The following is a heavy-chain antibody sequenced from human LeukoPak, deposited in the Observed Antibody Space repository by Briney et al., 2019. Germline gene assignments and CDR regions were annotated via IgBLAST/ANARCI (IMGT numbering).Heavy chain of an antibody. J-gene: IGHJ5*02. CDR1: GFTLSNRW. Sequence: PGGSLRLSCAASGFTLSNRWMIWVRQAPGKGLECVANIKQDGIEKYYLDSVKGRFTISRDNSKNTLYLQMNSLRAEDTAVYYCARATRAVFDPWGQGTLVTVSS. CDR3: ARATRAVFDP. V-gene: IGHV3-7*03. CDR2: IKQDGIEK.